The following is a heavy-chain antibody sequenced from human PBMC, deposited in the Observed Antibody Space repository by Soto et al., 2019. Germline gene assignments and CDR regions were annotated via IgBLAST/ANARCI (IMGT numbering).Heavy chain of an antibody. CDR2: ISPYNDNK. CDR1: GYTFNIYG. Sequence: VQLVQSEAEVKKPGASVKVSCKASGYTFNIYGISWVRQAPGQGLEWMGWISPYNDNKKYAQNFQGRVTMTTDTSTSTAYMELTSLRSDDTAVYYCARELSALGTIDFWGQGTLVTVSS. CDR3: ARELSALGTIDF. V-gene: IGHV1-18*01. J-gene: IGHJ4*02. D-gene: IGHD1-7*01.